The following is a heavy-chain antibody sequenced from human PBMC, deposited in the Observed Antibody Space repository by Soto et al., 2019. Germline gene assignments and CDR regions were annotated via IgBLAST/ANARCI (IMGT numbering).Heavy chain of an antibody. Sequence: QVQLVESGGGVVQPGRSLRLSCAASGFTFSSYGMHWVRQAPGKGLEWVAVIWYDGSNKYYADSVKGRFTISRDNSKNTLYLQMNSLRAEDTAVYYCARDLEYYDRSGYNFQHWGQGTLVTVSS. J-gene: IGHJ1*01. CDR2: IWYDGSNK. V-gene: IGHV3-33*01. CDR1: GFTFSSYG. CDR3: ARDLEYYDRSGYNFQH. D-gene: IGHD3-22*01.